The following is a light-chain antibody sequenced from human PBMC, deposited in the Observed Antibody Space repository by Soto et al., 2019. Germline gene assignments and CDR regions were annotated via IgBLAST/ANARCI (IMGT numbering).Light chain of an antibody. CDR3: QSLGTGIQW. V-gene: IGLV4-69*01. Sequence: QSVLTQSPSASASLGASVKLTCTLSSGYSTYAIAWHQQQSEKGPRFLMKINYDGTHSKGDGFFDRFSGSSSGAERHLTISSLQSEDEADYYCQSLGTGIQWFGGGTKLTVL. CDR2: INYDGTH. CDR1: SGYSTYA. J-gene: IGLJ3*02.